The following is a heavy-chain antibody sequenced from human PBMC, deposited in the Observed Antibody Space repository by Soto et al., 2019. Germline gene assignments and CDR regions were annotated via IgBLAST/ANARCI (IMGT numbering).Heavy chain of an antibody. V-gene: IGHV3-30*18. CDR3: AKGGRQWLVTSGFNY. J-gene: IGHJ4*02. D-gene: IGHD6-19*01. Sequence: VQLVESGGGVVQPGRSLRLSCAASGFTFSDYARHWVRHAPGKGLEWVAVVSHDGRNTHYADSVKGRFTISRDSSKNTVSLEMTSLRAEDTAVYYCAKGGRQWLVTSGFNYWGQGALVTVSS. CDR2: VSHDGRNT. CDR1: GFTFSDYA.